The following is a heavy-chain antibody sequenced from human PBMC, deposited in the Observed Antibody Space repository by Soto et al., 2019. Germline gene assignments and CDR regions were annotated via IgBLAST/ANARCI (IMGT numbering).Heavy chain of an antibody. CDR1: DFAFRLHG. D-gene: IGHD3-10*01. Sequence: QVHLVESGGGVVQPGGSLTLSCSVSDFAFRLHGIHWVRHTPGKGLEWVAMIWHDGTRKYFRDSVRGRFTMSRDSAKNKVYLQMNNLRGDDSALYFCARDRSSSYSYAMDLWGQGTTVTVSS. J-gene: IGHJ6*02. CDR3: ARDRSSSYSYAMDL. V-gene: IGHV3-33*01. CDR2: IWHDGTRK.